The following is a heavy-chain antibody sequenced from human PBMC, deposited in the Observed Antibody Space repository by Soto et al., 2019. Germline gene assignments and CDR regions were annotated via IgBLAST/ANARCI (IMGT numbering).Heavy chain of an antibody. Sequence: QVQLQESGPGLVKPSGTLSLTCAVSGGSISSSDWWSWVRQPPGKGLEFIGEIYDSGSTNYNPSLKSRVTVSIDKSMSHFSLKLTSVTAADTALYYCARRHYYDSSGYSQNFDYWGQGTLVTVSS. J-gene: IGHJ4*02. CDR3: ARRHYYDSSGYSQNFDY. V-gene: IGHV4-4*02. CDR2: IYDSGST. CDR1: GGSISSSDW. D-gene: IGHD3-22*01.